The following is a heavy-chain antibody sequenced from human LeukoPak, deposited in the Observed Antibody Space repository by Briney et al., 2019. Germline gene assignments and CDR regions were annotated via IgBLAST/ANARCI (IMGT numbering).Heavy chain of an antibody. J-gene: IGHJ4*02. CDR1: GFTLSSYG. D-gene: IGHD3-22*01. V-gene: IGHV3-30*03. CDR3: ARISDYYDSSGSDY. CDR2: ISYDGSNK. Sequence: GGSLRLSCAASGFTLSSYGMHWVRQAPGKGLEWVAVISYDGSNKYYADSVKGRFTISRDNAKNSLYLRMNSLRAEDTAVYYCARISDYYDSSGSDYWGQGTLVTVSS.